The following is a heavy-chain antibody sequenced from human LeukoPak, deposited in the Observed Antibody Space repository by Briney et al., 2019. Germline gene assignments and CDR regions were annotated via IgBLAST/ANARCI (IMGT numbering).Heavy chain of an antibody. CDR3: ARQRAWFGEWAFDN. V-gene: IGHV4-39*01. CDR1: DDSISSRTFY. J-gene: IGHJ4*02. Sequence: PSETLSLTCTVSDDSISSRTFYWGWIRQPPGRGLEWIGSFKSGDTTYYMSSLKSRVTLFVDTSRKQFSQELTSVTAADTAVYYCARQRAWFGEWAFDNWGQGTLVTVSS. D-gene: IGHD3-10*01. CDR2: FKSGDTT.